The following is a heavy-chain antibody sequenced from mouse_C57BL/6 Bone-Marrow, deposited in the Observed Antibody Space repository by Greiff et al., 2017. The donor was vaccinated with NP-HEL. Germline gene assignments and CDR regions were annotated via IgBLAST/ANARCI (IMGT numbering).Heavy chain of an antibody. D-gene: IGHD2-4*01. CDR1: GYTFTDYY. V-gene: IGHV1-26*01. CDR2: INPNNGGT. Sequence: VQLQQSGPELVKPGASVKISCKASGYTFTDYYMNWVKQSHGKSLEWIGDINPNNGGTSYNQKFKGKATLTVDKSSSTAYMELRSLTSEDSAVYYCARATYYDYDGAMDYWGQGTPVTVSS. CDR3: ARATYYDYDGAMDY. J-gene: IGHJ4*01.